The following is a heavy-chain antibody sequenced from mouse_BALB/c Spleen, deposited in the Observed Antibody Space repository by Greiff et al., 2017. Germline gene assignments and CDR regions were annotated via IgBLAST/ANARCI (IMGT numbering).Heavy chain of an antibody. CDR3: ARSGDYARDYYAMDY. CDR1: GYTFTNYW. J-gene: IGHJ4*01. D-gene: IGHD2-4*01. V-gene: IGHV1-63*02. CDR2: IYPGGGYT. Sequence: VQLQQSGAELVRPGTSVKISCKASGYTFTNYWLGWVKQRPGHGLEWIGDIYPGGGYTNYNEKFKGKATLTADTSSSTAYMQLSSLTSEDSAVYFCARSGDYARDYYAMDYWGQGTSVTVSS.